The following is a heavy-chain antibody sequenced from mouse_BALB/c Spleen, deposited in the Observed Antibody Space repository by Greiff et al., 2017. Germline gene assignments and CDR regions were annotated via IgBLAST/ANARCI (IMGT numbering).Heavy chain of an antibody. V-gene: IGHV5-17*02. Sequence: EVQLVESGGGLVQPGGSLKLSCAASGFTFSSFGMHWVRQAPEKGLEWVAYISSGSSTIYYADTVKGRFTISRDNPKNTLFLQMTTLMSEDTAMYYCARYPYFDYWGQGTTLTVS. CDR2: ISSGSSTI. CDR3: ARYPYFDY. CDR1: GFTFSSFG. J-gene: IGHJ2*01.